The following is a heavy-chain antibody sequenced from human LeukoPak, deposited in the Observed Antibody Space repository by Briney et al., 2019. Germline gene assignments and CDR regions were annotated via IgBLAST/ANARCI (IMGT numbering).Heavy chain of an antibody. V-gene: IGHV1-2*06. CDR2: INPNSGGT. CDR1: GYTFTGYY. Sequence: ASVKVSCKASGYTFTGYYMHWVRQAPGQGLEWMGRINPNSGGTNYAQKFQGRVTMTRDTSISTAYMELSRLRSDDTAVYYCARGKANWESYFDYWGQGTLVTVSS. CDR3: ARGKANWESYFDY. J-gene: IGHJ4*02. D-gene: IGHD7-27*01.